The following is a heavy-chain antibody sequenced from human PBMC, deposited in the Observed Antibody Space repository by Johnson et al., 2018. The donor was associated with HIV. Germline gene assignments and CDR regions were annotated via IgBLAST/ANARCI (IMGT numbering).Heavy chain of an antibody. CDR2: ISWNSGSI. V-gene: IGHV3-9*01. CDR1: GFTFSSHA. Sequence: VQLVESGGGVVQPGRSLRLSCAASGFTFSSHAMHWVRQAPGKGLEWVSGISWNSGSIGYADSVRGRFTISRDNAKYTVDLQMNSLRVEDTAVYYCAKVDCGGDAWAGYDPFDLWGQGTLVTVSS. D-gene: IGHD3-16*01. J-gene: IGHJ3*01. CDR3: AKVDCGGDAWAGYDPFDL.